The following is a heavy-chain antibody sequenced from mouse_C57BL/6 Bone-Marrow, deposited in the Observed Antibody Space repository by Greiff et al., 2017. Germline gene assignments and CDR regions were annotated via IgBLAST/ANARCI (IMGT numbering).Heavy chain of an antibody. Sequence: VQRVESGPGLVQPSQSLSITCTVSGFSLTSYGVHWVRQSPGKGLEWLGVIWRGGSTDYNAAFMSRLSITKDNSKSQVFFKMNSLQADDTTIYCGTKTMVTGWFAYWGQGTLVTVSA. CDR3: TKTMVTGWFAY. J-gene: IGHJ3*01. CDR1: GFSLTSYG. V-gene: IGHV2-5*01. D-gene: IGHD2-2*01. CDR2: IWRGGST.